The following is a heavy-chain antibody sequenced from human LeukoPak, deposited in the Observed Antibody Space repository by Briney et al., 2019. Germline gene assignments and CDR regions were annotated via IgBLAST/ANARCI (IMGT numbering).Heavy chain of an antibody. CDR3: AKDGDFWSGPPYY. J-gene: IGHJ4*02. V-gene: IGHV3-30*02. D-gene: IGHD3-3*01. CDR1: RFTFSSYG. CDR2: IRHDGSGK. Sequence: PGGSLRLSCAASRFTFSSYGMHWVRQAPGKGLEWVAFIRHDGSGKYYADYVKGRFTISRDNSKNTLYLQMNSLRAEDTAVYYCAKDGDFWSGPPYYWGQGTLVTVSS.